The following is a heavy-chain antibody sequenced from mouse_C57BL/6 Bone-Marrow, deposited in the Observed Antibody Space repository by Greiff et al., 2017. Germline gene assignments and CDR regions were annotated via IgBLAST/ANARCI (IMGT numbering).Heavy chain of an antibody. CDR3: ARPYYYGSSPSMDY. CDR1: GFTFTDYY. Sequence: EVMLVESGGGLVQPGGSLSLSCAASGFTFTDYYMSWVRQPPGKALEWLGFIRHKANGYTTEYSASVKGRFTISRDNSQSILYLQMNALRAEDSATYYCARPYYYGSSPSMDYGGQGTSVTVSS. CDR2: IRHKANGYTT. D-gene: IGHD1-1*01. J-gene: IGHJ4*01. V-gene: IGHV7-3*01.